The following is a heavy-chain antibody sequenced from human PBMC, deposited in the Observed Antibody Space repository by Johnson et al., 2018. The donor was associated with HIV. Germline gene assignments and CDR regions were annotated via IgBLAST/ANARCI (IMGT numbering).Heavy chain of an antibody. Sequence: QVQLVEYGGGLVKPGGSLRLSCAASGFTFSDYYMSWIRQAPGKGLEWVSYISSSGSTIYYADSVKCRFTISRDNSKNTLYLQMNSLRAEDTAVYYCARGMSSGPWAGGDAFDIWGQGTMVTVSS. CDR2: ISSSGSTI. CDR1: GFTFSDYY. CDR3: ARGMSSGPWAGGDAFDI. V-gene: IGHV3-11*04. J-gene: IGHJ3*02. D-gene: IGHD3-22*01.